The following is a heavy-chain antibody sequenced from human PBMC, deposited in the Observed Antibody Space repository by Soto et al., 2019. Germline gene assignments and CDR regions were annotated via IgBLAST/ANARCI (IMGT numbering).Heavy chain of an antibody. V-gene: IGHV4-30-2*01. CDR2: IYLSGST. D-gene: IGHD3-16*01. CDR3: ARGGGYDY. CDR1: GGSINSGGYS. Sequence: QLQLQESGSGLVKPSQTLSLTCAVSGGSINSGGYSWSWIRQPPGKGLEWIGYIYLSGSTYYNPSLKRRATISVDTAKNQCSRKLGSVTAADTAVYYCARGGGYDYWGQGTLVTVSS. J-gene: IGHJ4*02.